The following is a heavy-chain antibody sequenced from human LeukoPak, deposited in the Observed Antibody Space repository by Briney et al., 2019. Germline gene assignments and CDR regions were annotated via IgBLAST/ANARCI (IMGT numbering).Heavy chain of an antibody. D-gene: IGHD3-9*01. J-gene: IGHJ4*02. CDR3: VKGTLGVTGYYNY. CDR2: ISSDGDST. CDR1: GFTFTNYA. V-gene: IGHV3-64D*06. Sequence: PGGSLRLSCSASGFTFTNYAMHWVRQAPGKGLEYVSVISSDGDSTYYADSVKGRFTISRDNSRNTLFLQMSNLRAEDTAVYYCVKGTLGVTGYYNYWGQGTLDTVSS.